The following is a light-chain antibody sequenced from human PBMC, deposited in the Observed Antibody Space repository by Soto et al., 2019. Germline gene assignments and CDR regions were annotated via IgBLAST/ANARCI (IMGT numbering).Light chain of an antibody. CDR3: SSYTSTRTDV. Sequence: QSALTQPASVSGSPGQSVTISCTGTSSDVGGYNFVTWHQQFPGKAPKLMIFDVTNRPSGVSHRFSGSKSGNTASLTISGLQAEDEADYYCSSYTSTRTDVFGSGTKVTVL. V-gene: IGLV2-14*03. CDR1: SSDVGGYNF. CDR2: DVT. J-gene: IGLJ1*01.